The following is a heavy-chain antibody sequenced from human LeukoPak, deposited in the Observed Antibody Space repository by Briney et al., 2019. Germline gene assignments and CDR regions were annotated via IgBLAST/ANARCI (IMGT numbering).Heavy chain of an antibody. J-gene: IGHJ5*02. CDR2: ISAYNGNT. V-gene: IGHV1-18*01. Sequence: ASVKVSCKASGYTFTSYGISWVRQAPGQGLEWMGWISAYNGNTNYAQKLQGRVTMTTDTSTSTAHMKLRSLRSDDTAVYYCARSKRASSWASSGWFDPWGQGTLVTVSS. D-gene: IGHD6-13*01. CDR1: GYTFTSYG. CDR3: ARSKRASSWASSGWFDP.